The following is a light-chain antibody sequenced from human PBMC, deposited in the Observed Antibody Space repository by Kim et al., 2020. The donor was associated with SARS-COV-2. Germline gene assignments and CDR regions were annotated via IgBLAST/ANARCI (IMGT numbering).Light chain of an antibody. CDR3: CSYAGTYTPYV. V-gene: IGLV2-11*03. CDR1: SSNVCDSNS. CDR2: DVT. J-gene: IGLJ1*01. Sequence: QSVTISCSGISSNVCDSNSVSWYQQHPRKAPKLMIYDVTKRPSGVPDRFSGSKSANAASLTISGLQAEDEADYYCCSYAGTYTPYVFGTGTKVTVL.